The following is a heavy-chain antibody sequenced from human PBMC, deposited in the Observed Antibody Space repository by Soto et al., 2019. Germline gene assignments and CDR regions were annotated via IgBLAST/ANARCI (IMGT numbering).Heavy chain of an antibody. V-gene: IGHV1-46*01. CDR2: MNPNFGST. J-gene: IGHJ5*02. Sequence: VASVNVSCKAPPDTFTSYYIHWVRQAPGHGLEWMGIMNPNFGSTRFAQTFQGRITMTTDTSTSTVYMELRSLRSEERAVYYCARTTGGGFGIVIAANSSLAPWDQGSLVAVSS. CDR3: ARTTGGGFGIVIAANSSLAP. CDR1: PDTFTSYY. D-gene: IGHD3-16*02.